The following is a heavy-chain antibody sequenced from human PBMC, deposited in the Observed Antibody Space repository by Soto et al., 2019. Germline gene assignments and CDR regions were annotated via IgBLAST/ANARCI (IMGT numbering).Heavy chain of an antibody. CDR2: INAGNGNT. CDR1: GYTFTGYA. Sequence: ASVKVSCKASGYTFTGYAMHWVRQAPGQRLERMGWINAGNGNTKYSQKFQGRVTITRDTSASTAYMELSSLRSEDTAVYYCARAVSVAADFDYWGQGILVTVSS. CDR3: ARAVSVAADFDY. J-gene: IGHJ4*02. D-gene: IGHD6-19*01. V-gene: IGHV1-3*01.